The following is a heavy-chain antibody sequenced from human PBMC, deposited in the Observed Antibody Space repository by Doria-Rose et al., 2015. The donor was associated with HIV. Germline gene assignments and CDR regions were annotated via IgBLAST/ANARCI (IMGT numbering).Heavy chain of an antibody. V-gene: IGHV4-59*09. CDR2: IYCSVST. D-gene: IGHD3-22*01. CDR3: ARGTFYDSSGYYPYFDY. J-gene: IGHJ4*02. Sequence: YIYCSVSTNYNSSLKSRVTISVDTSKNQFSLKLSSVTAADTAVYYCARGTFYDSSGYYPYFDYWGQGTLVTVSS.